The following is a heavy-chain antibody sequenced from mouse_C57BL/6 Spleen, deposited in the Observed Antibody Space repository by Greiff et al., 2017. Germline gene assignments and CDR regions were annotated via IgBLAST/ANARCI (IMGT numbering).Heavy chain of an antibody. D-gene: IGHD1-1*01. CDR2: ISYDGSN. Sequence: VQLKQSGPGLVKPSQSLSLTCSVTGYSITSGYYWNWIRQFPGNKLEWMGYISYDGSNNYNPSLKNRISITRDTSKNQFFLKLNSVTTEDTATYYCARDPVTVVATPNWYFDVWGTGTTVTVSS. V-gene: IGHV3-6*01. J-gene: IGHJ1*03. CDR1: GYSITSGYY. CDR3: ARDPVTVVATPNWYFDV.